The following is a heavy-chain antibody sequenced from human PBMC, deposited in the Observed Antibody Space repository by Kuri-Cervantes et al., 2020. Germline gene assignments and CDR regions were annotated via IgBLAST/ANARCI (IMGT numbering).Heavy chain of an antibody. CDR1: GGSISSSSYC. Sequence: SETLPLTCTVSGGSISSSSYCWGWIRQPPGKGLEWIGSIYYSGSTYYNPSLKSRVTISVDTSKNQFSLKLSSVTAADTAVYYCARLRGECSGGRCYRYYFDYWGQGTLVTVSS. V-gene: IGHV4-39*07. D-gene: IGHD2-15*01. CDR2: IYYSGST. J-gene: IGHJ4*02. CDR3: ARLRGECSGGRCYRYYFDY.